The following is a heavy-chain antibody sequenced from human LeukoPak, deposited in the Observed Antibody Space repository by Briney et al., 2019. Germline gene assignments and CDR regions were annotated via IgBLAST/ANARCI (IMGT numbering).Heavy chain of an antibody. CDR2: INPNSGGT. CDR3: ARDLKLSRLLWFGELLSKVAYYFDY. J-gene: IGHJ4*02. V-gene: IGHV1-2*02. CDR1: GYTFTGYY. Sequence: ASVKVSCKASGYTFTGYYMHWVRQAPGQGLEWMGWINPNSGGTNYAQKFQGRGTMTRDTSISTAYMELSRLRSDDTAVYYCARDLKLSRLLWFGELLSKVAYYFDYWGQGTLVTVSS. D-gene: IGHD3-10*01.